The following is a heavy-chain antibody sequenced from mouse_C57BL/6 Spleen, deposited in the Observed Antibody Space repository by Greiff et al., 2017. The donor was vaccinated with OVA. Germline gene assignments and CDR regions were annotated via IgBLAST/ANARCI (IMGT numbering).Heavy chain of an antibody. CDR2: INPGSGGT. V-gene: IGHV1-54*01. CDR1: GYAFTNYL. Sequence: VQLQESGAELVRPGTSVKVSCKASGYAFTNYLIEWVKQRPGQGLEWIGVINPGSGGTNYNEKFKGKATLTADKSSSTAYMQLSSLTSEDSAVYFCARGDDGYLYAMDYWGQGTSVTVSS. CDR3: ARGDDGYLYAMDY. D-gene: IGHD2-3*01. J-gene: IGHJ4*01.